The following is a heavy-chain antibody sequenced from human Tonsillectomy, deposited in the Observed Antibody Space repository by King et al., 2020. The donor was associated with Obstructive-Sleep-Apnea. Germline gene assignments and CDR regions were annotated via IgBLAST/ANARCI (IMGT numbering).Heavy chain of an antibody. J-gene: IGHJ5*02. V-gene: IGHV4-59*01. CDR3: ARDMKEYSNPSGWFDP. D-gene: IGHD4-11*01. CDR2: IYYMGRT. CDR1: GGSISSYY. Sequence: QLQESGPGLVKPSETLSLTCTVSGGSISSYYWSLIRQPPGKGLEWIGYIYYMGRTNYNPSLQSRVTISVDTSKNHFSLKLGSVTAADTAVYYCARDMKEYSNPSGWFDPWGQGTLVTVSS.